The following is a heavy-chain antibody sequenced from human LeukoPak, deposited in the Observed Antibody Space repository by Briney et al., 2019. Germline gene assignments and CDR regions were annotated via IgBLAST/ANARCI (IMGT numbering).Heavy chain of an antibody. CDR2: INPSGGTT. J-gene: IGHJ4*02. D-gene: IGHD2-15*01. CDR3: ARERGYCGARTCYHFEY. V-gene: IGHV1-46*01. Sequence: ASVKVSCKASGYTFTSYYMHWVRQAPGQGLEWMGIINPSGGTTTYAQKFQGRVTLTSDTSTSKVYMGLSSLTSEDTAVYYCARERGYCGARTCYHFEYWGQGTLVTVSS. CDR1: GYTFTSYY.